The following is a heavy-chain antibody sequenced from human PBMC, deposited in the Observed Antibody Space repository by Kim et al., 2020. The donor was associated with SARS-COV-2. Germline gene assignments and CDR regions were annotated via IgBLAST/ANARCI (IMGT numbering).Heavy chain of an antibody. D-gene: IGHD6-13*01. V-gene: IGHV3-64D*09. J-gene: IGHJ4*02. CDR3: VILGIAAAGGFDY. Sequence: YADSVKGRFTISRDNSKNTLYLQMSSLRAEDTAVYYCVILGIAAAGGFDYWGQGTLVTVSS.